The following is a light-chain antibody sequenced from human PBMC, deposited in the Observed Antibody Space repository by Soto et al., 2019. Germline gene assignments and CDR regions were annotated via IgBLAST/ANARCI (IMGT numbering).Light chain of an antibody. J-gene: IGLJ3*02. CDR1: SSDVGAYKY. Sequence: QSALTQPPSASGSPGQSVTISCTGTSSDVGAYKYVSWYQQYPGEAPKLMIYEVTKRPSGVPDRFSGSKSGNTASLTVSGLQAEDEADYYCTSYVGNDIWVFGGGTKVTAL. CDR2: EVT. V-gene: IGLV2-8*01. CDR3: TSYVGNDIWV.